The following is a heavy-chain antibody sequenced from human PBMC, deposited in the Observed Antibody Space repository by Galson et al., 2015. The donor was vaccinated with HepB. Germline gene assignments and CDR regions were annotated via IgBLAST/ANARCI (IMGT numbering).Heavy chain of an antibody. CDR1: GFTFDDYG. V-gene: IGHV3-20*04. CDR2: INWNGHST. D-gene: IGHD3-10*02. Sequence: SLRLSCADSGFTFDDYGMTWVRQAPGKGLEWVSGINWNGHSTGYADYVKGRFTISRDNAKNSLPLQMNGLRAEDTALYYCPRDTHWDGIVRGDMDGMDVWVQGTTVTVSS. CDR3: PRDTHWDGIVRGDMDGMDV. J-gene: IGHJ6*02.